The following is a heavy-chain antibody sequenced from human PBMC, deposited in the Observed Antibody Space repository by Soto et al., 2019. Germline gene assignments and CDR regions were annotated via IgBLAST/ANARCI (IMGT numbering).Heavy chain of an antibody. D-gene: IGHD2-21*01. CDR3: VRDQHYSFDY. V-gene: IGHV3-48*02. CDR1: GFPFSIYS. Sequence: PGGSLRLSCAVSGFPFSIYSMNWVRQAPGKGLEWVSYNFGSGGVTAYADFVRGRFTISRDIAKNSLYLQMNSLTDEDTAVYYCVRDQHYSFDYWGQGNSVTVSS. CDR2: NFGSGGVT. J-gene: IGHJ4*02.